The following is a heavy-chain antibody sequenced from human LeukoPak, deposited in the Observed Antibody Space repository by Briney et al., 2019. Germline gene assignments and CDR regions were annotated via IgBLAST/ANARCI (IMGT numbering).Heavy chain of an antibody. D-gene: IGHD6-19*01. CDR3: ARVVGIAVAEYYFDY. CDR1: GGTFSSYA. V-gene: IGHV1-69*13. Sequence: SVKVSCKASGGTFSSYAISWVRQAPGQGLEWMGGIIPIFGTANYAQKFQGRVTITADESTSTAYMELSSLRSEDTAVYYSARVVGIAVAEYYFDYWGQGTLVTVSS. J-gene: IGHJ4*02. CDR2: IIPIFGTA.